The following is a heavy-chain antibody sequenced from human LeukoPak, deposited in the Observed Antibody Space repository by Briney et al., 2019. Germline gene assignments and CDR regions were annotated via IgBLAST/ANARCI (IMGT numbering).Heavy chain of an antibody. Sequence: GGSLRLSCAASGFTFSSYAMSWVRQAPGKGLEWVSAISGSGGSTYYADSVKGRFTISRDNSKNTLYLQMNSLRAEDTAVYYCATQHDYGDYTSENWYFDLWGRGTLVTVSS. V-gene: IGHV3-23*01. CDR3: ATQHDYGDYTSENWYFDL. J-gene: IGHJ2*01. CDR1: GFTFSSYA. CDR2: ISGSGGST. D-gene: IGHD4-17*01.